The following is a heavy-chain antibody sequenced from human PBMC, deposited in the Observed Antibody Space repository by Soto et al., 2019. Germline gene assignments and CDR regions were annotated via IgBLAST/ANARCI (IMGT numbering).Heavy chain of an antibody. J-gene: IGHJ3*02. V-gene: IGHV3-21*01. Sequence: EVQLVESGGGLVKPGGSLRLSCAASGFTFSSYSMNWVRQAPGKGLEWVSSISSSSSYIYYADSVKGRFTXSRDXAKXXXXXXXXXXXXXXXAXYYCXXIQLGXDXFDIWXQGXXVTV. CDR1: GFTFSSYS. CDR2: ISSSSSYI. CDR3: XXIQLGXDXFDI. D-gene: IGHD3-10*01.